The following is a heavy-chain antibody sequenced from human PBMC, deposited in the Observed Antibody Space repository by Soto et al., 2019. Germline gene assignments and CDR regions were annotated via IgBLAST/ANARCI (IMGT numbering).Heavy chain of an antibody. CDR2: INHSGST. D-gene: IGHD2-15*01. Sequence: QVQLQQRGAGLLKPSETLSLTCAVYGGSFSGYYWSWIRQPPGKGLEWIGEINHSGSTNYNPSLKSRVTISVDTSKNQFSLKLSSVTAADTAVYYCAREGYCSGGSCYSRTLDYWGQGTLVTVSS. V-gene: IGHV4-34*01. J-gene: IGHJ4*02. CDR1: GGSFSGYY. CDR3: AREGYCSGGSCYSRTLDY.